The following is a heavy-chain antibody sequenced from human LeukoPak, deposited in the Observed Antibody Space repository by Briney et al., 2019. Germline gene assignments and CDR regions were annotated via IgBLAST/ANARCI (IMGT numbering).Heavy chain of an antibody. Sequence: GGSLRLSCAASGFTFSTYDMHWVRLRTGKGLEWVSAIGTADDTFYADSVMGRFTISREDAKNSLYLQMSSLRAGDMAVYYCAGSRLYGAGSYHDYWGQGTVVTVSS. J-gene: IGHJ4*02. D-gene: IGHD3-10*01. CDR3: AGSRLYGAGSYHDY. CDR1: GFTFSTYD. V-gene: IGHV3-13*01. CDR2: IGTADDT.